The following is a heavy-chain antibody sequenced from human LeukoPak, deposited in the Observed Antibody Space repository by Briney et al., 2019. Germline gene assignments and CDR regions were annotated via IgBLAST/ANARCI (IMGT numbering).Heavy chain of an antibody. J-gene: IGHJ4*02. V-gene: IGHV1-69*04. Sequence: SVKVSCKASGGTFSSYAISWVRQAPGQGLEWMGRIIPILGIANYAQKFQGRVTITADKSTSTAYMELSSLRSEDTAVYYCARDLDVGSYYYDSSGTPVYWGQGTLVTVSS. D-gene: IGHD3-22*01. CDR2: IIPILGIA. CDR1: GGTFSSYA. CDR3: ARDLDVGSYYYDSSGTPVY.